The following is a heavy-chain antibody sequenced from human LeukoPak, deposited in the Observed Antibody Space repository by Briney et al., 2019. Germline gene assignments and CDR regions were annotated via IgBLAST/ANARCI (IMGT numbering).Heavy chain of an antibody. Sequence: SQTLSLTCAISGDSVSNDTAAWSWIRQSPSRGLEWLVRTYYRSKWYYDYAISVKSRMTIDLETSKNRFSLHLNSVTPDDTAVYYCARLRPYIKQATSRMDVWGQGTTVIVSS. J-gene: IGHJ6*02. CDR2: TYYRSKWYY. D-gene: IGHD5-18*01. V-gene: IGHV6-1*01. CDR3: ARLRPYIKQATSRMDV. CDR1: GDSVSNDTAA.